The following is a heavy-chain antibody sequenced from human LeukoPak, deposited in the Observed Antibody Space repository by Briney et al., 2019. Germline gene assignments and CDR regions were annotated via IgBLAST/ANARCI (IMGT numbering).Heavy chain of an antibody. D-gene: IGHD2-15*01. V-gene: IGHV1-69*04. CDR1: GGTFSSYA. CDR2: IIPILGIA. CDR3: AGVGCSGGSCYSRVWFDP. J-gene: IGHJ5*02. Sequence: SVEVSCKASGGTFSSYAISWVRQAPGQGLEWMGRIIPILGIANYAQKFQGRVTITADKSTSTAYMELSSLRSEDTAVYYCAGVGCSGGSCYSRVWFDPWGQGTLVTVSS.